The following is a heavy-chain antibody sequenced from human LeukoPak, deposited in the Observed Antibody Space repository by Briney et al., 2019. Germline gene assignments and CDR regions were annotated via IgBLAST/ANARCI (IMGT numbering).Heavy chain of an antibody. CDR1: GFTFSSYA. Sequence: GGSLRLSCAASGFTFSSYAMNWVRQAPGKGLEWVSGINSSGGGTYYADSVKGRFTISRDNSKNTLYLQMNSPRAEDTAVYYCAKPAKTDYADYWGQGTLVTVSS. D-gene: IGHD1-14*01. V-gene: IGHV3-23*01. CDR2: INSSGGGT. CDR3: AKPAKTDYADY. J-gene: IGHJ4*02.